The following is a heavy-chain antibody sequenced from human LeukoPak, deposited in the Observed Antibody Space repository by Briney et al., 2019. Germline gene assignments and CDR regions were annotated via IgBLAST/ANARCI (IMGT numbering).Heavy chain of an antibody. CDR3: ARRAVRGVSAFDI. J-gene: IGHJ3*02. CDR2: INHSGST. CDR1: GRSFSGYY. D-gene: IGHD3-10*01. Sequence: SETLSLTCAVYGRSFSGYYWSWIRQPPGKGLEWIGEINHSGSTNYNPSLKSRVTISVDTSKNQFSLKLSSVTAADTAVYYCARRAVRGVSAFDIWGQGTMVTVSS. V-gene: IGHV4-34*01.